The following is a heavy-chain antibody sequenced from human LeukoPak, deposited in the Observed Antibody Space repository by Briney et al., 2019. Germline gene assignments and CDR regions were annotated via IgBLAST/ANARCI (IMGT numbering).Heavy chain of an antibody. V-gene: IGHV3-9*01. D-gene: IGHD3-10*01. Sequence: GGSLRLSCAASGFTFDDYAMHWVRQAPGKGLEWVSGISWNSGSIGYADSVKGRFTISRDNAKNSLYLQMNSLRAEDTALYYCAKAPDYYGSGSYYFDYWGQGTLVTVSS. J-gene: IGHJ4*02. CDR1: GFTFDDYA. CDR2: ISWNSGSI. CDR3: AKAPDYYGSGSYYFDY.